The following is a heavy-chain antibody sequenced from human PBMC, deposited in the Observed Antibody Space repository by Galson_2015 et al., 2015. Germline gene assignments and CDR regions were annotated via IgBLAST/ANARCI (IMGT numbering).Heavy chain of an antibody. D-gene: IGHD2-21*02. V-gene: IGHV3-23*01. CDR1: GFTFSSYA. CDR2: ISGSGGST. CDR3: ATLRYCGGDCYSGMGAFDI. Sequence: SLRLSCAASGFTFSSYAMSWVRQAPGKGLEWVAAISGSGGSTYYADSVKGRFTISRDNSKNTLYLQMNSLRAEDTAVYYCATLRYCGGDCYSGMGAFDIWGQGTMVTVSS. J-gene: IGHJ3*02.